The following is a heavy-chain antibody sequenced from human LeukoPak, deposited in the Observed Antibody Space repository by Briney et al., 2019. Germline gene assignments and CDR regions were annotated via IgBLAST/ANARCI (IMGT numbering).Heavy chain of an antibody. J-gene: IGHJ4*02. CDR3: ARGYYDSSGYGN. V-gene: IGHV3-21*01. Sequence: GGSLRLSCAASGFTFSSYSMNWVRQAPGKGLEWVSSISSGSSYIYYADSVKGRFTISRDNAKNSLYLQMNSLRAEDTAVYYCARGYYDSSGYGNWGQGTLVTVSS. CDR1: GFTFSSYS. D-gene: IGHD3-22*01. CDR2: ISSGSSYI.